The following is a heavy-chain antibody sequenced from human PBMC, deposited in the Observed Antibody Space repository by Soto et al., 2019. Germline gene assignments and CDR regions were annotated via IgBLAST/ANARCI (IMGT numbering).Heavy chain of an antibody. V-gene: IGHV1-69*08. CDR1: GGTFSSYT. Sequence: QVQLVQSGAEVKKPGSSVKVSCKASGGTFSSYTISWVRQAPGQGREWMGRIIPILGIANYAQKFQGRVTITADKSTSTAYMELSSLRSDDTAVYYCAREIQIAVDGTWFDPWGQGTLVPVSS. CDR2: IIPILGIA. D-gene: IGHD6-19*01. J-gene: IGHJ5*02. CDR3: AREIQIAVDGTWFDP.